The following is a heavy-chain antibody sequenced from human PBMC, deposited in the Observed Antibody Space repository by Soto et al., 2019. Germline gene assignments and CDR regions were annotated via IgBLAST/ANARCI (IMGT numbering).Heavy chain of an antibody. J-gene: IGHJ1*01. CDR3: ARLGAFYQAMDS. CDR2: IYYAGTT. D-gene: IGHD2-2*01. V-gene: IGHV4-59*08. CDR1: DCSLRPNY. Sequence: SETLSLTCTVSDCSLRPNYCSWSRQPPGKGLEWLGYIYYAGTTTYNPSPQSRVSISLDTSKNEVSLKLTSVTAADTAVYFCARLGAFYQAMDSWGQGTLVT.